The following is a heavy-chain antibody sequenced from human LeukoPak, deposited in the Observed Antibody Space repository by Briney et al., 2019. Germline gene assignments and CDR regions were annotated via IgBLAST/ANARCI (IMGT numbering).Heavy chain of an antibody. D-gene: IGHD1-26*01. V-gene: IGHV4-38-2*02. CDR3: ARGGRIVGAISWFDY. J-gene: IGHJ4*02. CDR2: LYHSGIT. Sequence: SETLSLTCTVSGYSISSGYYWGWIRQTPGKGLEWIGSLYHSGITYYNPSLKSRLTISVDKSKNQFSLKLSSVTAADTAVYYCARGGRIVGAISWFDYWGQGTLVTVSS. CDR1: GYSISSGYY.